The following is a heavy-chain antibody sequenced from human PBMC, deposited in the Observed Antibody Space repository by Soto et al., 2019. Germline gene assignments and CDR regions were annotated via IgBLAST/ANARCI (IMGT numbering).Heavy chain of an antibody. CDR3: ARALPYGSRGDW. V-gene: IGHV1-18*01. CDR1: GYTFTTYG. J-gene: IGHJ4*02. CDR2: ISASNGNT. Sequence: QVQLGQSGAEVKKPGASVKVSCKASGYTFTTYGISWVRQAPAQGLEWKGWISASNGNTYYGQKVQGRVTRTTDSFTITAYMDLSSLACVDTAVYSCARALPYGSRGDWWGRGTVVTVSS. D-gene: IGHD6-13*01.